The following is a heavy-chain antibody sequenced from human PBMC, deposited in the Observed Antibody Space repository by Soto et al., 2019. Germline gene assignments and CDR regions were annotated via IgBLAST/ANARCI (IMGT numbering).Heavy chain of an antibody. J-gene: IGHJ4*02. CDR3: TVVGASTDGFHY. V-gene: IGHV3-73*02. CDR2: IRSKPQNYAA. CDR1: GFNFGVSA. Sequence: EVQLVESGGGLVQPGGSLIVSCAGSGFNFGVSAIHWVRQATGKGLEWVGRIRSKPQNYAAAYAASVEGRFTISRDDLKNTSYLHMNNVKPDDAAVYFCTVVGASTDGFHYWGQGTLVTVSS. D-gene: IGHD1-26*01.